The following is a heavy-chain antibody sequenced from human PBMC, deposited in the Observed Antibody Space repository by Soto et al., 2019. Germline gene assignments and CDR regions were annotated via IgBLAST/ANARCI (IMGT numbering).Heavy chain of an antibody. J-gene: IGHJ4*02. D-gene: IGHD2-15*01. CDR1: GFTFSTYA. Sequence: EVQLLESGGELAQPGGSLRLSCAASGFTFSTYAMNWVRQAPGKGLEWVSAVSNSGGTTYYADSVKGRFTISRDNSKNTLYLQMNSLRAEDTAVYYCAKMEYWSGGSCYSDYLGRGTLVTVSS. CDR2: VSNSGGTT. CDR3: AKMEYWSGGSCYSDY. V-gene: IGHV3-23*01.